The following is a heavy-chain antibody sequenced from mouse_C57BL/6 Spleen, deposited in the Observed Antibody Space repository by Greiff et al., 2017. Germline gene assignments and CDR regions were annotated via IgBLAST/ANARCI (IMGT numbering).Heavy chain of an antibody. Sequence: EVQGVESGGGLVQPKGSLKLSCAASGFTFNTYAMHWVRQAPGKGLEWVARISRKSSNSASYYADSVKDRFTISRDDSQSMHYLQSNALKTDDTAMYYGVRDAHYGSSNVWFAYWGQGTLVTVSA. D-gene: IGHD1-1*01. CDR2: ISRKSSNSAS. J-gene: IGHJ3*01. CDR1: GFTFNTYA. V-gene: IGHV10-3*01. CDR3: VRDAHYGSSNVWFAY.